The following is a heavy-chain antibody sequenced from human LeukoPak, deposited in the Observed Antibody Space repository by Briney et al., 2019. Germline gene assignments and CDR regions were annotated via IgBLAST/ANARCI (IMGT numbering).Heavy chain of an antibody. D-gene: IGHD3-22*01. V-gene: IGHV3-11*04. CDR3: AKDWAYYYDNYGLDY. Sequence: NPGGSLRLSCAASGFTFSDYYMSWIRQAPGKGLEWVSYISSSGNTIDYADSVRGRFTISRDNAKNSLYLQMNSLRAEDTAVYYCAKDWAYYYDNYGLDYWGQGTLVTVSS. CDR1: GFTFSDYY. J-gene: IGHJ4*02. CDR2: ISSSGNTI.